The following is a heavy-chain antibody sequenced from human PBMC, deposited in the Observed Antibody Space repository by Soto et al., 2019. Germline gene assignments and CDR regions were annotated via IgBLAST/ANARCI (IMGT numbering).Heavy chain of an antibody. CDR3: ASLLSATTRTLHFDY. V-gene: IGHV1-69*06. CDR2: IIPIFGTA. Sequence: QVQLVQSGAEVKKPGSSVKVSCKASGGTFSSYAISWVRQAPGQGLEWMGGIIPIFGTANYAQKFQGRVTINADKSTSTAYMELSSLRSEDTAVYYCASLLSATTRTLHFDYWGQGTLVTVSS. D-gene: IGHD2-15*01. J-gene: IGHJ4*02. CDR1: GGTFSSYA.